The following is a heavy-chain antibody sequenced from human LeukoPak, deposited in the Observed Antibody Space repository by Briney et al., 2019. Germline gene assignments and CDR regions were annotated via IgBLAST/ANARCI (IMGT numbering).Heavy chain of an antibody. CDR2: IRYDGSNK. CDR1: GFTFSSYG. V-gene: IGHV3-30*02. CDR3: ANYYYDSSGYYHDAFDI. Sequence: GGSLRLSCAASGFTFSSYGMHWVRQAPGKGLEWVAFIRYDGSNKYYADSVKGRFTISRDNSKNTLYLQMNSLRAEDTAVYYCANYYYDSSGYYHDAFDIWGQGTMVTVSS. D-gene: IGHD3-22*01. J-gene: IGHJ3*02.